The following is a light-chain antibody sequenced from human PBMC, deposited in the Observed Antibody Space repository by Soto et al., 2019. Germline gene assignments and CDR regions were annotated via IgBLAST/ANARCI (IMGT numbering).Light chain of an antibody. CDR2: GIS. J-gene: IGKJ1*01. CDR1: QSVSSNY. CDR3: EQYGSSPRT. V-gene: IGKV3-20*01. Sequence: EIMLTQSTGTLSLSPGERATLSCRASQSVSSNYFAWYQQRPGQAPRLLIYGISSRATGIPDRFSGCGSGTDFPLTISRLDTEDFAVYYCEQYGSSPRTFGQGTKVDIK.